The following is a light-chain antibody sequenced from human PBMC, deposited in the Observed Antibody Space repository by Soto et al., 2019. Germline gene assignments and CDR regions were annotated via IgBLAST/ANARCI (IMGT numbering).Light chain of an antibody. J-gene: IGLJ2*01. CDR3: SSHTSSNPLV. V-gene: IGLV2-14*01. Sequence: QSVLTQPASVSGSPGQSITISCTGTSSDIGGYNFVSWYQQRPGKAPKLLIYDISNRPSGFSNRFSGSKSGNTASLAISGLQAEDEADYYCSSHTSSNPLVFGGGTQLTVL. CDR2: DIS. CDR1: SSDIGGYNF.